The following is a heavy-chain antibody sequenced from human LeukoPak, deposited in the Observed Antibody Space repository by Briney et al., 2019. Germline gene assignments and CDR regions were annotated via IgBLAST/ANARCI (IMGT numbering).Heavy chain of an antibody. J-gene: IGHJ4*02. V-gene: IGHV3-74*01. CDR3: VRVMSVAGSDS. CDR2: VKSDGTIT. CDR1: GFTFSNYW. Sequence: GCSLILSCAAAGFTFSNYWMHWGRQSPGKGLVWVSRVKSDGTITSYADSVKGRFTISRDNAKNTLYLQMNSLRVEATAVYYCVRVMSVAGSDSWGQGTLVTVSS. D-gene: IGHD6-19*01.